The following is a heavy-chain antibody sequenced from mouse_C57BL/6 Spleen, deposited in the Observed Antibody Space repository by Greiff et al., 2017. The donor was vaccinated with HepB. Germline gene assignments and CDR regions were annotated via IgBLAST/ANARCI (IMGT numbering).Heavy chain of an antibody. Sequence: VQLQQPGAELVKPGASVKLSCKASGYTFTSYWMQWVKQRPGQGLEWIGEIDPSDSYTNYNQKFKGKATLTVDTSSSTAYMQLSSLTSEDSAVYYCARRSNYGAMDYWGQGTSVTVSS. CDR1: GYTFTSYW. CDR3: ARRSNYGAMDY. V-gene: IGHV1-50*01. CDR2: IDPSDSYT. D-gene: IGHD2-5*01. J-gene: IGHJ4*01.